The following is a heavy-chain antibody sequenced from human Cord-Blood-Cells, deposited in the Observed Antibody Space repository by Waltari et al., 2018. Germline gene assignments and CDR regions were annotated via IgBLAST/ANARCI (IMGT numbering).Heavy chain of an antibody. D-gene: IGHD6-13*01. V-gene: IGHV1-2*02. CDR1: GYTFTGYY. CDR2: INPNSGGK. CDR3: ARVRNRYSSSWYDY. Sequence: QVQLVQSGAEVTKPGASVKVSCKASGYTFTGYYLHWVRQAPGQGLEWMGWINPNSGGKNYAQKFQGRVTMTRDTSISTAYMELSRLRSDDTAVYYCARVRNRYSSSWYDYWGQGTLVTVSS. J-gene: IGHJ4*02.